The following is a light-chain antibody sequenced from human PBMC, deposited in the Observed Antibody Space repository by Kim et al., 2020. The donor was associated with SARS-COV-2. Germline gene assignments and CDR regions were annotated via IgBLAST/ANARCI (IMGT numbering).Light chain of an antibody. V-gene: IGKV3-20*01. Sequence: APGRRAHLSCRASKSGCSCYLDWYRQKPGQAPSILIDGACIRATGIPDRFSGSESGTDFTLSISRLEPEDFAVYYCQQYGSSPWTFGQGTKVDIK. CDR1: KSGCSCY. J-gene: IGKJ1*01. CDR3: QQYGSSPWT. CDR2: GAC.